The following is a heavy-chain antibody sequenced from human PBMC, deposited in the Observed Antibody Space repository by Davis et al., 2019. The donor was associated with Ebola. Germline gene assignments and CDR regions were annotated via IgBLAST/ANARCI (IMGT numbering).Heavy chain of an antibody. D-gene: IGHD3-3*01. CDR3: ARASYYDFWSGYYSGSDYYYYYMDV. V-gene: IGHV4-34*01. Sequence: PSETLSLTCAVYGGSFSGYYWSWIRQPPGKGLEWIGEINHSGSTNYNPSLKSRVTISVDTSKNQFSLKLSSVTAADTAVYYCARASYYDFWSGYYSGSDYYYYYMDVWGKGTTVTVSS. J-gene: IGHJ6*03. CDR2: INHSGST. CDR1: GGSFSGYY.